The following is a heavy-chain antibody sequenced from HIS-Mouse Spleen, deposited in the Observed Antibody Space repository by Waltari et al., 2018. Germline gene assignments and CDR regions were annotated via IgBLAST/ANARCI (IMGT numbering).Heavy chain of an antibody. V-gene: IGHV1-2*02. D-gene: IGHD1-26*01. J-gene: IGHJ6*02. CDR3: ARDSGSGSYYGPYYYGMDV. CDR1: GYTFTVHS. CDR2: INPNSGGT. Sequence: QVQLVQSGAEVKKPGASVKVSCKASGYTFTVHSMHSVRQASGPALEWMGWINPNSGGTNDAQKFQGRVTMTRDTSISTAYMELSRLRSDDTAVYYCARDSGSGSYYGPYYYGMDVWGQGTTVTVSS.